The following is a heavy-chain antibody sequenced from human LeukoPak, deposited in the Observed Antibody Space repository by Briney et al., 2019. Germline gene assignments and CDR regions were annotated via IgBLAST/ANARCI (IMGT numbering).Heavy chain of an antibody. V-gene: IGHV1-2*02. Sequence: ASVKVSCKASGYTFTNYYLHWVRQAPGQGLEWMGWTNPNTGGTNSVQRFQGRVTMTRDTSISTAYMELSRLTSDDTAVYYCARGRGDYGGNSFYFDYWGQGTLVTVSS. CDR3: ARGRGDYGGNSFYFDY. CDR1: GYTFTNYY. D-gene: IGHD4-23*01. CDR2: TNPNTGGT. J-gene: IGHJ4*02.